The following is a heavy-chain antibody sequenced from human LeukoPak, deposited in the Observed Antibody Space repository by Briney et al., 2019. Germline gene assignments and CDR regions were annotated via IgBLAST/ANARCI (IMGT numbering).Heavy chain of an antibody. D-gene: IGHD6-13*01. J-gene: IGHJ4*02. CDR1: GFTFDDYA. Sequence: GGSLRLSCAASGFTFDDYAMHWVRQAPGKGLEWVSLISWDGGSTYYADPVKGRFTISRDNAKNSLYLQMNSLRAEDTALYYCAKGKGDIAAAYGSGKVFDYWGQGTLVTVSS. V-gene: IGHV3-43D*03. CDR2: ISWDGGST. CDR3: AKGKGDIAAAYGSGKVFDY.